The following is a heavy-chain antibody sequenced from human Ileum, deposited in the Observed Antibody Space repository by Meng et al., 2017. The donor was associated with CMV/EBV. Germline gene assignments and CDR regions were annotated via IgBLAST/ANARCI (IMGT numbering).Heavy chain of an antibody. CDR1: GFTFSRHS. D-gene: IGHD2-21*01. Sequence: GGSLRLSCVVTGFTFSRHSMHWVRQAPGKGLEWVAQISNDGSEKYYVDSVKGRFTISRDNSQKTLSLQMDSLRGEDTAVYYCARVMDNNWYSRYYSMDVWGRGTTVTVSS. CDR3: ARVMDNNWYSRYYSMDV. CDR2: ISNDGSEK. J-gene: IGHJ6*02. V-gene: IGHV3-30-3*01.